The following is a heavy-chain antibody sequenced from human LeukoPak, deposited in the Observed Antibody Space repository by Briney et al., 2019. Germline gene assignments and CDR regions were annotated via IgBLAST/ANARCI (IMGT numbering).Heavy chain of an antibody. CDR2: ISPSGDIT. Sequence: GGSLRLSCAASGFTFSNHGMNWVRQAPGKGLEWVSGISPSGDITYYADSVKGRFTISRDSSKNTLYLEVISLTAEDTAVYYCAKDDAWLRFGEWSQGTLVTVSS. V-gene: IGHV3-23*01. CDR1: GFTFSNHG. CDR3: AKDDAWLRFGE. D-gene: IGHD3-10*01. J-gene: IGHJ4*02.